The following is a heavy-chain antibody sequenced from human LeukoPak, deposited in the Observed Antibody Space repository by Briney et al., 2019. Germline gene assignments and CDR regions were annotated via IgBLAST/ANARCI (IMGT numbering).Heavy chain of an antibody. CDR3: AGERQRRSDTTPYFDH. CDR1: GFTVSNNY. CDR2: IYSGGNS. J-gene: IGHJ4*02. V-gene: IGHV3-53*01. Sequence: GSLRLSCAASGFTVSNNYMSWVRQAPGKGLEWVSVIYSGGNSYYADSVKGRFTISRDTSKNTLYLQMNSLRAEDTAVYYCAGERQRRSDTTPYFDHWGQGTLVTVSS. D-gene: IGHD1-1*01.